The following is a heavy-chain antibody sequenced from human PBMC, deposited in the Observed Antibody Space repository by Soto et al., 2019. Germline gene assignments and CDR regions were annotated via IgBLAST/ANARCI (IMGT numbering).Heavy chain of an antibody. J-gene: IGHJ4*02. D-gene: IGHD6-13*01. CDR1: GGSISSSNW. V-gene: IGHV4-4*02. Sequence: QVQLQESGPGLVKPSGTLSLTCAVSGGSISSSNWWSWVRQPPGKGLEWIGEVYHSGSTNYNPTPKSRVTISVDKSKNQFSLTLSAVTAADTAVYYCARAAMGGSSWPFDYWGQGTLVTVSS. CDR3: ARAAMGGSSWPFDY. CDR2: VYHSGST.